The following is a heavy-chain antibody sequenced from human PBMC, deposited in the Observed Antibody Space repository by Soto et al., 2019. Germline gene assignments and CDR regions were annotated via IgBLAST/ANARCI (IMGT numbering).Heavy chain of an antibody. CDR2: IYHSGST. CDR3: ARGMGGVRFVDY. V-gene: IGHV4-4*02. Sequence: QVQLQESSPGLVKPSGTLSLTCAVSGGSISSSNWWSWVRQPPGKGLEWIGEIYHSGSTNYNPSLKGRVTISVAMSKNQFALKLSSVTGADTAVCYCARGMGGVRFVDYWGQGTLVTVSS. J-gene: IGHJ4*02. D-gene: IGHD3-3*01. CDR1: GGSISSSNW.